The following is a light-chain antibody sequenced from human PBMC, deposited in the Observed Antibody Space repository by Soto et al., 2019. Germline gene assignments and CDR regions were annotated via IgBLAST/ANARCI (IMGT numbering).Light chain of an antibody. J-gene: IGKJ2*01. V-gene: IGKV1-33*01. CDR2: DAM. CDR3: QQYGSLRAT. CDR1: QDISNS. Sequence: DLQMTQSPPSLSASVGDRVTITCQASQDISNSLNWYQHNPGQSPKVRIYDAMRLERGVQSRFSGSGSGTEFTLIISNLQPEDSGTYYCQQYGSLRATFGQGTKLEIK.